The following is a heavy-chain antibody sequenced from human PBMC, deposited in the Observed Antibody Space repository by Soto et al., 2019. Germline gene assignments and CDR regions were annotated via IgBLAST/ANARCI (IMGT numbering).Heavy chain of an antibody. J-gene: IGHJ4*02. CDR2: IYYSGST. CDR3: ARVRVDYYDSSGYYLFYY. CDR1: GGSISSGDYC. V-gene: IGHV4-30-4*01. Sequence: KTSETLSLTCTVSGGSISSGDYCWSWIRQPPGKGLEWIGYIYYSGSTYYNPSLKSRVTISVDTSKNQFSLKLSSVTAADTAVYYCARVRVDYYDSSGYYLFYYWGQGTLVTVSS. D-gene: IGHD3-22*01.